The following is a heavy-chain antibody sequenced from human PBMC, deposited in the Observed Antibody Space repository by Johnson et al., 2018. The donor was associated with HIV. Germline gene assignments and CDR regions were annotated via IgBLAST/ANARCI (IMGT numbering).Heavy chain of an antibody. CDR1: GFTFSSYW. J-gene: IGHJ3*01. V-gene: IGHV3-64*01. Sequence: VQLVESGGGLVKPGGSLRLSCAASGFTFSSYWMSWVRRAPGKGLEYVSAISSNGGSTYYANSVKGRFTISRDNSKNTLYLQMTSLRQDDTAVYSCYCTEHFGAGSESKGTFDAWGQGTMVTVSS. D-gene: IGHD3-10*01. CDR3: YCTEHFGAGSESKGTFDA. CDR2: ISSNGGST.